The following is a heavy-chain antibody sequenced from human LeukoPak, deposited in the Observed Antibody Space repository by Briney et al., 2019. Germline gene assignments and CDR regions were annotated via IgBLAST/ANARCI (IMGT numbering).Heavy chain of an antibody. CDR1: GYTFTGYY. CDR3: ARASSSWYSSYNWFDP. Sequence: ASVKVSCKASGYTFTGYYMHWVRQAPGQGLEWMGWINPNSGGTNYAQKFQGRVTMTRDTSISTAYMELSRLRSDDTAVYYCARASSSWYSSYNWFDPWGQGTLVTVSS. J-gene: IGHJ5*02. CDR2: INPNSGGT. V-gene: IGHV1-2*02. D-gene: IGHD6-13*01.